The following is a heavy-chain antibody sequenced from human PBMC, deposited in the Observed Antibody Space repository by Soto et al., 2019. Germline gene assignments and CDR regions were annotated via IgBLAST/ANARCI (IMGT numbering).Heavy chain of an antibody. CDR2: ISGSGGST. D-gene: IGHD1-26*01. CDR1: GFTFSSYA. Sequence: PGGSLRLSCAASGFTFSSYAMSWVRQAPGKGLEWVSAISGSGGSTYYADSVKGRFTISRDNSKNTLYLQMNSLRAEDTAVYYCAKDRPNAGDYYYGMDVWGQGTTVTVSS. CDR3: AKDRPNAGDYYYGMDV. V-gene: IGHV3-23*01. J-gene: IGHJ6*02.